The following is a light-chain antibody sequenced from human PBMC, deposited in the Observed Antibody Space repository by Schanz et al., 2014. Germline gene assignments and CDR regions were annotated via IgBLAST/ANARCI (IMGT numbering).Light chain of an antibody. CDR3: QQYATSPLT. CDR1: QSVSSN. CDR2: DSS. J-gene: IGKJ5*01. V-gene: IGKV3-20*01. Sequence: EIVLTQSPVTLSVSPGERATLSCRASQSVSSNLAWYQQKPGQAPRLLIYDSSNRATGIPDRLSGSGSGTDFTVVVSRLEPEDFAVYYCQQYATSPLTFGQGTRLEIK.